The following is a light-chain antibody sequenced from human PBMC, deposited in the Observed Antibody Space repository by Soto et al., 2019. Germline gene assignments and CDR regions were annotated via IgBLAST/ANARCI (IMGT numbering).Light chain of an antibody. J-gene: IGLJ2*01. CDR1: NSNIGNTY. CDR3: GTWDTSLAAHV. Sequence: QSVLTQPPSGSAAPGQKVTISCSGSNSNIGNTYVSWYQQLPGTAPKLLIYDNNERPSGIPDRFSGSKSGTSATLGITGLQSGDEADYYCGTWDTSLAAHVFGGGTKVTVL. CDR2: DNN. V-gene: IGLV1-51*01.